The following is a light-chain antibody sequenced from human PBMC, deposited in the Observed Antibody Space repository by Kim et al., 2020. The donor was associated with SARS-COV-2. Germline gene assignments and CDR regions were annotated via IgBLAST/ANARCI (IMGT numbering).Light chain of an antibody. CDR2: QDS. V-gene: IGLV3-1*01. CDR3: QAWDSSTFV. Sequence: VSPGQTASITCSGDKLGDKYACWYQQKPCQSPVLVIYQDSKRPSGIPERFSGSNSGNTATLTISGTQAMDEADYYCQAWDSSTFVFGAGTKVTVL. CDR1: KLGDKY. J-gene: IGLJ1*01.